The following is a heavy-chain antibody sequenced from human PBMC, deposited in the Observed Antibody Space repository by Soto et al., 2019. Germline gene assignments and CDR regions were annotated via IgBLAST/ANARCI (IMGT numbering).Heavy chain of an antibody. Sequence: ASVKVSCKVSGYTLTELSMHWVRQAPGKGLEWMGGFDPEDGETIYAQKFQDRVTMTEDTSTDTAYMELSSLRSEDTAVFYCAPAKILGVANSGYLQNWGQGTLVTVSS. CDR2: FDPEDGET. CDR3: APAKILGVANSGYLQN. V-gene: IGHV1-24*01. D-gene: IGHD1-1*01. J-gene: IGHJ1*01. CDR1: GYTLTELS.